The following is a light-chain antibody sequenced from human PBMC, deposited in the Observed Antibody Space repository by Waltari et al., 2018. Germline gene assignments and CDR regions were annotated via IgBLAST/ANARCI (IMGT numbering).Light chain of an antibody. J-gene: IGLJ2*01. CDR3: SSYRRSNTLV. Sequence: QSALTQPASVSGSPGPSITIPCTGTSSDVGAYNSLSWYQQHPGKAPKIMIYDVSNRPSGVSNRFSGSKSGNTASLTISGLQAEDEADYYCSSYRRSNTLVFGGGTKVTVL. CDR2: DVS. V-gene: IGLV2-14*03. CDR1: SSDVGAYNS.